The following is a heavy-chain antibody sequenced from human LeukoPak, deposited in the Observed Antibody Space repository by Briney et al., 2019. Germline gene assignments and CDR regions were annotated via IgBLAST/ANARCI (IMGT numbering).Heavy chain of an antibody. J-gene: IGHJ3*02. V-gene: IGHV4-59*01. CDR2: IYYSGST. CDR3: ARAAPYYYDSSGYLTFDAFDI. D-gene: IGHD3-22*01. Sequence: SETLSLTCSVSGGSISSYYWSWIRQPPGKGLEWIGYIYYSGSTNYNPSLKSRVTISVDTSKNQFSLKLSSVTAADTAVYYCARAAPYYYDSSGYLTFDAFDIWGQGTMVTVSS. CDR1: GGSISSYY.